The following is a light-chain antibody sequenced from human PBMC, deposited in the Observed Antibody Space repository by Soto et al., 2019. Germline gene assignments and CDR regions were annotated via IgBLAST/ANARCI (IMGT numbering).Light chain of an antibody. Sequence: EILMTQSPSTLSASVGDKVAITCRASQTISSWVAWYQQKPGRAQKLLIYKASSLESGVPSRFSGIGSGTEFTLTISGLQPDDLASYYGQQYNTYFSLPFCGFTKVAIK. CDR1: QTISSW. J-gene: IGKJ4*01. V-gene: IGKV1-5*03. CDR2: KAS. CDR3: QQYNTYFSLP.